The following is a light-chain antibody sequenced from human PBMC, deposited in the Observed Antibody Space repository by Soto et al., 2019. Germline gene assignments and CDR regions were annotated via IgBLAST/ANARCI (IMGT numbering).Light chain of an antibody. J-gene: IGKJ1*01. CDR3: QQYNRSPWT. CDR1: QTISSW. CDR2: KAS. Sequence: DIQMTQSPSTLSASVGDRATITCRASQTISSWLAWYQQKPGRAPKLLIYKASTLEREVPSRFSGSGSGTEFTLTISSLQPDDFATYYCQQYNRSPWTFGQGTKVEIK. V-gene: IGKV1-5*03.